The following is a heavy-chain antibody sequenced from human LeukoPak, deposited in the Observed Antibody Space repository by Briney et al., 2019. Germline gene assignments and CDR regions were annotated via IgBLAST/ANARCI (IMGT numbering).Heavy chain of an antibody. V-gene: IGHV4-34*01. Sequence: SETLSLTCAVYGGSFSGYYWSWIRQPPGKGLEWIGEINHSGSTNYNPSLKSRVTISVDTSKNQFSLKLSSVTAADTAVYYCARMSRITMVRGVITYYYYYYMDVWGKGTTVTVSS. D-gene: IGHD3-10*01. J-gene: IGHJ6*03. CDR3: ARMSRITMVRGVITYYYYYYMDV. CDR2: INHSGST. CDR1: GGSFSGYY.